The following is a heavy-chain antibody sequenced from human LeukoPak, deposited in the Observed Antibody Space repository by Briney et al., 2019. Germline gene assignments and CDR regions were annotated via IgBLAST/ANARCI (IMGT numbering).Heavy chain of an antibody. D-gene: IGHD3-10*01. J-gene: IGHJ3*02. V-gene: IGHV1-2*02. CDR1: GYTFTGYY. Sequence: GASVKISCKASGYTFTGYYMHWVRQAPGQGLEWMGWINPNSGGTNYAQKFQGRVTMTRDTSISTAYMELSRLRSDDTAVYYCAREPVPMVRGAHDAFDIWGQGTMVTVSS. CDR3: AREPVPMVRGAHDAFDI. CDR2: INPNSGGT.